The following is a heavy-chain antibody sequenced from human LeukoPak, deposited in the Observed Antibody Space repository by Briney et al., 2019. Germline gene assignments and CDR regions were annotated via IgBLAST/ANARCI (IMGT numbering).Heavy chain of an antibody. Sequence: SETLSLTCAVSGYSISSGYYWGWIRQPPGKGLEWIGSIYHSGSTYYNPSLKSRVTISVDTSKNQFSLKLSSVTAADTAVYYCAGGLFGESYDYWGQGTLVTVSS. J-gene: IGHJ4*02. CDR3: AGGLFGESYDY. CDR2: IYHSGST. CDR1: GYSISSGYY. D-gene: IGHD3-10*02. V-gene: IGHV4-38-2*01.